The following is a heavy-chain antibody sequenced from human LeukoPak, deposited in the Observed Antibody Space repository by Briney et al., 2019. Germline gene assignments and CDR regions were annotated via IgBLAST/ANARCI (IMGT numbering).Heavy chain of an antibody. J-gene: IGHJ4*02. CDR3: ARGRLVYVELGLRFDY. CDR1: GYTFTGYY. Sequence: ASVKVSCKASGYTFTGYYMHWVRQAPGQGVEWMGRINPNSFCPNYAQKFQPSLTITSDTSITTAYMELSTLRSDDTAVYYCARGRLVYVELGLRFDYWGQGTLVTVSS. D-gene: IGHD1-7*01. V-gene: IGHV1-2*06. CDR2: INPNSFCP.